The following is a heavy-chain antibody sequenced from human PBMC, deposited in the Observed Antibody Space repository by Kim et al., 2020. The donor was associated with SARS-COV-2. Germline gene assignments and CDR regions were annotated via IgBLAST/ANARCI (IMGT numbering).Heavy chain of an antibody. CDR3: ARWGRENYYDSSGYSVFDY. Sequence: SETLSLTCAVYGGSFSGYYWSWIRQPPGKGLEWIGEINHSGSTNYNPSLKSRVTISVDTSKNQFSLKLSSVTAADTAVYYCARWGRENYYDSSGYSVFDYWGQGTLVTVSS. CDR1: GGSFSGYY. J-gene: IGHJ4*02. D-gene: IGHD3-22*01. CDR2: INHSGST. V-gene: IGHV4-34*01.